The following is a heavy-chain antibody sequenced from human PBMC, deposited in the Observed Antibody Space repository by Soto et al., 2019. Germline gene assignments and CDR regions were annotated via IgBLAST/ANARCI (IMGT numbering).Heavy chain of an antibody. Sequence: QVQLVESGGGVVQPGRSRRLSCAASGFTFSSYGMHWVRQAPGTGLEWGAVISYDGSNKYYADSVKGRFTISRDNSQNTLYLQMNSLRAEDTAVYYCAKELDYDFCSGYYKTYYYYGMDVWGQGTTVTVSS. V-gene: IGHV3-30*18. CDR2: ISYDGSNK. D-gene: IGHD3-3*01. CDR1: GFTFSSYG. J-gene: IGHJ6*02. CDR3: AKELDYDFCSGYYKTYYYYGMDV.